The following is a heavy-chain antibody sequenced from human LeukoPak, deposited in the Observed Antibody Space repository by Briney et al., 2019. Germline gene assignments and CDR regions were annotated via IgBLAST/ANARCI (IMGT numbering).Heavy chain of an antibody. D-gene: IGHD3-10*01. CDR2: ISGLDGTT. Sequence: GGSLRLSCAASGFTLGSYAMSCVRQAPGKGLEWVSSISGLDGTTFYADSVKGRFTISRDSSKNTLYLQMNSLRAEDTAVYYCAKEHSGSYPDPDRENWFDPWGRGTLVTVSS. V-gene: IGHV3-23*01. CDR1: GFTLGSYA. J-gene: IGHJ5*02. CDR3: AKEHSGSYPDPDRENWFDP.